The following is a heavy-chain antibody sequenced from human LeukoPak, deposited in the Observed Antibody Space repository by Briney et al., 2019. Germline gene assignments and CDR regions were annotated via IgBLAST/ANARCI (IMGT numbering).Heavy chain of an antibody. D-gene: IGHD3-22*01. CDR3: AGVEQVENYYDSSGYNTVRDY. V-gene: IGHV4-34*01. Sequence: SETLSLTCAVYGGSFSGYYWSWIRQPPGKGLEWIGEINHSGSTNYNPSLKSRVTISVDTSKKQFSLKLSSVTAADTAVYYCAGVEQVENYYDSSGYNTVRDYWGQGTLVTVSS. CDR1: GGSFSGYY. CDR2: INHSGST. J-gene: IGHJ4*02.